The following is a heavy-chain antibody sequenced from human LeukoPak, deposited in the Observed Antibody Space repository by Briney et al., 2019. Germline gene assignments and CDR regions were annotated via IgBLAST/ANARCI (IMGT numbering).Heavy chain of an antibody. CDR2: IYYSGST. CDR3: ARVGDPPNYYYYYYMDV. J-gene: IGHJ6*03. V-gene: IGHV4-59*01. D-gene: IGHD3-10*01. Sequence: SETLSLTCTVSGGSISSYYWSWIRQPPGKGLEWIGYIYYSGSTNYNPSLKGRVTISVDTSKNQFSLKLSSVTAADTAVYYCARVGDPPNYYYYYYMDVWGKGTTVTVSS. CDR1: GGSISSYY.